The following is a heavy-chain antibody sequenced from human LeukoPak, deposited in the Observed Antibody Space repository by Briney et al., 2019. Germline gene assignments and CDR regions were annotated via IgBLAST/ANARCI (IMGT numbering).Heavy chain of an antibody. CDR1: GGSISSYY. CDR2: IHYSGSS. Sequence: PSETLSLTCTVSGGSISSYYWSWIRQPPGKGLEWIGYIHYSGSSSHNPSLKSRVTMSVDTSKNHFSLKLSSVTAADTAVYYCARHLTVTGYGNDAFDIWGQGTKVTVSS. V-gene: IGHV4-59*08. CDR3: ARHLTVTGYGNDAFDI. D-gene: IGHD3-9*01. J-gene: IGHJ3*02.